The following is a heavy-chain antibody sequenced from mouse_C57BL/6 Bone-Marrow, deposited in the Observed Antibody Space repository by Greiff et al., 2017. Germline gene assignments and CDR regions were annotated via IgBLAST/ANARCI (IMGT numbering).Heavy chain of an antibody. V-gene: IGHV6-6*01. D-gene: IGHD3-2*02. CDR3: TRRQLRYYCDY. Sequence: EVQGVESGGGLVQPGGSMKLSCAASGFTFSDAWMDWVRQSPEKGLEWVAEIRNKANNHATYYAESVKGRFTISRDDSKSSVYLQMNSLRAEDTGIYYCTRRQLRYYCDYWGQGTTLTVSS. CDR1: GFTFSDAW. J-gene: IGHJ2*01. CDR2: IRNKANNHAT.